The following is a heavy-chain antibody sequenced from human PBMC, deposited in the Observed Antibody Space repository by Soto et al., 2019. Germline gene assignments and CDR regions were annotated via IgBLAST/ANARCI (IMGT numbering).Heavy chain of an antibody. D-gene: IGHD2-2*01. CDR2: IYSGGST. J-gene: IGHJ3*02. Sequence: EVQLVESGGGLVQPGGSLRLSCAASGFTVSSNYMSWVRQAPGKGLEWVSVIYSGGSTYYADYVKGRFTISRNNSRNTMYLQMDSLGAEDTAVYYCARDFPQLHAFDIWGQGTMVTVSS. CDR1: GFTVSSNY. V-gene: IGHV3-66*01. CDR3: ARDFPQLHAFDI.